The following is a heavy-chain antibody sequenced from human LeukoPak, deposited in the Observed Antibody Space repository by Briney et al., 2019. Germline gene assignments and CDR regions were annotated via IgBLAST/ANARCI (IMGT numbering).Heavy chain of an antibody. CDR2: ISSSGSTK. Sequence: GGSLRLSCAASGFIFSSYEMNWVRQAPGKGLEWISYISSSGSTKYYADSVKGRFTISRDNAKNSLYLQMNSLRAEDTAVYYCARRILPRITKVRGATPDFDYWGQGTLVTVSS. CDR1: GFIFSSYE. CDR3: ARRILPRITKVRGATPDFDY. J-gene: IGHJ4*02. D-gene: IGHD3-10*01. V-gene: IGHV3-48*03.